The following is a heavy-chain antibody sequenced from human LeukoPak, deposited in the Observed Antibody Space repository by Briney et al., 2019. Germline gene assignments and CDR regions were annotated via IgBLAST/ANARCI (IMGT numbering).Heavy chain of an antibody. CDR3: AREKEWGDAFDI. J-gene: IGHJ3*02. V-gene: IGHV4-31*03. CDR2: IYYSGST. D-gene: IGHD2-8*01. Sequence: PSETLSLTCTVSGGSISSGDYYWSWIRQHPGKGLEWIGYIYYSGSTNYNPSLKSRVTISVDTSKNQFSLKLSSVTAADTAVYYCAREKEWGDAFDIWGQGTMVTVSS. CDR1: GGSISSGDYY.